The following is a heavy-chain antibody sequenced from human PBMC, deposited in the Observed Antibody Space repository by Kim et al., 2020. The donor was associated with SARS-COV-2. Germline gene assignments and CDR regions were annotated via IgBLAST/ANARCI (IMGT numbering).Heavy chain of an antibody. CDR3: AKSRITIFRFSIVCDPYFDD. Sequence: GGSLRLSCTVSGFSFRSFAMHWVRQAPGKGLEWVALISSDGNNEYYSDSVKGRFTISRDNSKNTVFLQMNNLRAEDTALYFCAKSRITIFRFSIVCDPYFDDWGQGPLVSVSS. V-gene: IGHV3-30-3*01. D-gene: IGHD3-9*01. CDR1: GFSFRSFA. CDR2: ISSDGNNE. J-gene: IGHJ4*02.